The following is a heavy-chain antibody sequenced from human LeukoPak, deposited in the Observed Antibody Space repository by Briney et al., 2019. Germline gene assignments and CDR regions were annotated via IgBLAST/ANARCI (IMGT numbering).Heavy chain of an antibody. CDR2: ISSSSSYI. Sequence: GGSLRLSCAASGFTFSSYSMNWVRQAPGKGLEWVSSISSSSSYIYYADSVKGRFTISRDNAKNSLYLQMNSLRAEGTAVYYCARARGYSYGYVYWGQGTLVTVSS. D-gene: IGHD5-18*01. J-gene: IGHJ4*02. CDR3: ARARGYSYGYVY. CDR1: GFTFSSYS. V-gene: IGHV3-21*01.